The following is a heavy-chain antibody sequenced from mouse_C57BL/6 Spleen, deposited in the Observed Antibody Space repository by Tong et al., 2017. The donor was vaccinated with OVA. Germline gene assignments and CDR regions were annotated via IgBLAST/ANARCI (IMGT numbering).Heavy chain of an antibody. J-gene: IGHJ4*01. D-gene: IGHD2-4*01. CDR1: GFTFSSYG. Sequence: EVQLQESGGDLVKPGGSLKLSCAASGFTFSSYGMSWVRQTPDKRLEWVATISSGGSYTYYPDSVKGRFTISRDNAKNTLYLQMSSLKSEDTAMYYCARHDYGYAMDYWGQGTSVTVSS. V-gene: IGHV5-6*01. CDR2: ISSGGSYT. CDR3: ARHDYGYAMDY.